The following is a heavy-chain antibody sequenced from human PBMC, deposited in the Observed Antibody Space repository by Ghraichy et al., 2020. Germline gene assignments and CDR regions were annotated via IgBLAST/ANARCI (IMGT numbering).Heavy chain of an antibody. Sequence: GGSLRLSCAASGFTFSGYWMSWVRQAPGKGLEWVATIKQDGSEKYCVDSVKGRFTISRDNAKNSLHLQINSLRAEDTAVYYCARFRYSSGSYSYFDYWGQETLVTFSS. V-gene: IGHV3-7*01. CDR2: IKQDGSEK. J-gene: IGHJ4*02. D-gene: IGHD6-19*01. CDR3: ARFRYSSGSYSYFDY. CDR1: GFTFSGYW.